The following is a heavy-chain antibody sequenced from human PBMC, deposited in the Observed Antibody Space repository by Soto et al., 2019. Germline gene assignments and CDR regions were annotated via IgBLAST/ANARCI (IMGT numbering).Heavy chain of an antibody. D-gene: IGHD3-9*01. CDR2: IYSGGSA. CDR1: GFTVSSNY. J-gene: IGHJ3*02. CDR3: ARQYYDILAGSSRLPTHPFDI. V-gene: IGHV3-66*04. Sequence: EVQLVESGGGLVQPGGSLRLSCAASGFTVSSNYMSWVRQAPGKGLEWVSLIYSGGSAYYADSVKGRFTISRDNSKNTQYLQMNCLSAEDTAVYYCARQYYDILAGSSRLPTHPFDIWGQGTMDTVSS.